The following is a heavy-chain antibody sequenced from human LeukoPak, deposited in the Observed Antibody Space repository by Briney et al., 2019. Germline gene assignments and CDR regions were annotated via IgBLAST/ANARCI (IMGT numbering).Heavy chain of an antibody. CDR2: MNPNSGNT. CDR1: GYTFTSYD. D-gene: IGHD2-2*01. Sequence: GASVKVSCKASGYTFTSYDINWVRQATGQGLEWMGWMNPNSGNTGYAQKFQGRVTMTRDTSTSTVYMELSSLRSEDTAVYYCAMEVVPANYFDYWGQGTPVTVSS. J-gene: IGHJ4*02. V-gene: IGHV1-8*01. CDR3: AMEVVPANYFDY.